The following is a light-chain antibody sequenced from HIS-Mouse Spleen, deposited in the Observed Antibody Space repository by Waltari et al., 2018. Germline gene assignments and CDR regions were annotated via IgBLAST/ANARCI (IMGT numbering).Light chain of an antibody. CDR3: AAWDDSLSGPV. Sequence: QSVLTQPPSASGTPGQRVTISCSGSSSNIGSNYVYWYQQLPGTAPKLLIYRINPGASGVPDRVSGSTSGTSASLAISGLRSEDEADYYCAAWDDSLSGPVFGGGTKLTVL. J-gene: IGLJ3*02. CDR2: RIN. V-gene: IGLV1-47*01. CDR1: SSNIGSNY.